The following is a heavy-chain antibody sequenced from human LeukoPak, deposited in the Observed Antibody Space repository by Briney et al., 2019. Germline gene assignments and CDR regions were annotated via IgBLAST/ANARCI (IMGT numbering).Heavy chain of an antibody. CDR1: GYTFSTYT. Sequence: ASVKVSCKASGYTFSTYTMHWVRQAPGQRLEWMGWINAGNGNTKYSQKFQGRVIITRDTSASTAYTEMSSLRSEDTAVYYCAREIDRDDYNRFFDYWGQGTLVTVSS. V-gene: IGHV1-3*01. D-gene: IGHD5-24*01. CDR2: INAGNGNT. J-gene: IGHJ4*02. CDR3: AREIDRDDYNRFFDY.